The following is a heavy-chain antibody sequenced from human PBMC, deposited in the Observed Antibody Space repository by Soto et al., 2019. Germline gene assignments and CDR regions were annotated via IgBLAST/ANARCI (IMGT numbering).Heavy chain of an antibody. CDR2: ISGSGSST. J-gene: IGHJ4*02. CDR3: AFPGMEAAGKTGFDY. Sequence: GGSLRLSCAASGFTFNNYVMSWVRQAPGKGLDWVSAISGSGSSTYYADSVKGRFTISRDNSKNTLYLQMNSLRAEDTAVYYCAFPGMEAAGKTGFDYWGQGTLVTVS. V-gene: IGHV3-23*01. D-gene: IGHD6-13*01. CDR1: GFTFNNYV.